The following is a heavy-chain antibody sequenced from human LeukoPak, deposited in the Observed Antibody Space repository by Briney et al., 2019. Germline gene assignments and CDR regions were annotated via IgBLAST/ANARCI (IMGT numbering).Heavy chain of an antibody. CDR1: GFTFSSYG. V-gene: IGHV3-30*03. CDR2: ISYDGSNK. J-gene: IGHJ3*02. CDR3: VMGHYDSSGYYGDAFDI. D-gene: IGHD3-22*01. Sequence: GGSLRLSCAASGFTFSSYGMHWVRQAPGKGLEWVAVISYDGSNKYYADPVKGRFTISRDNSKNTLYLQMNSLRAEDTAVYYCVMGHYDSSGYYGDAFDIWGQGTMVTVSS.